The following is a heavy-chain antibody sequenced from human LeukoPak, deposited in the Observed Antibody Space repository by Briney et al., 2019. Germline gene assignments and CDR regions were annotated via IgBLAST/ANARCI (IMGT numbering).Heavy chain of an antibody. CDR1: GFTFSDYY. CDR2: ISSSGSTI. Sequence: PGGSLRLSCAASGFTFSDYYMSWLRQAPGKGLEWVSYISSSGSTIYYADSVKGRFTTSRDNAKNSLYLQMNSLRAEDTAVYYCARDLGSPHYDILTGYTYGMDVWGQGTTVTVSS. D-gene: IGHD3-9*01. V-gene: IGHV3-11*01. J-gene: IGHJ6*02. CDR3: ARDLGSPHYDILTGYTYGMDV.